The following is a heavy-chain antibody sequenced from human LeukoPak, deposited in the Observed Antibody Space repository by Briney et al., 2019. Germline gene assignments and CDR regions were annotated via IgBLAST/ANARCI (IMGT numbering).Heavy chain of an antibody. V-gene: IGHV3-21*01. CDR3: ARPMEGYSGSGSWYFDY. CDR2: ISSSSSYI. Sequence: GRSLRLSCAASGFTFSSYSMNWVRQAPGKGLEWVSSISSSSSYIYYADSVKGRFTISRDNAKNSLYLQMNSLRDEDTAVYYCARPMEGYSGSGSWYFDYWGQGSLVTVSS. J-gene: IGHJ4*02. CDR1: GFTFSSYS. D-gene: IGHD3-10*01.